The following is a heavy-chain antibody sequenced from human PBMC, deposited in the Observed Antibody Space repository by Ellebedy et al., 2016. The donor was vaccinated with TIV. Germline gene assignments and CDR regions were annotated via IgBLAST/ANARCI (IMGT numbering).Heavy chain of an antibody. D-gene: IGHD6-13*01. CDR1: GYTFSIHW. J-gene: IGHJ4*02. V-gene: IGHV1-46*01. CDR2: TKPGGGTT. Sequence: AASVKVSCKASGYTFSIHWIHWVRQAPGQDLEWMGTTKPGGGTTSYAQKFQGRVTMSTDTSTSTVYLELTSLRSEDSAVYYCARAGIADAGAFDNWGQGTQISVSS. CDR3: ARAGIADAGAFDN.